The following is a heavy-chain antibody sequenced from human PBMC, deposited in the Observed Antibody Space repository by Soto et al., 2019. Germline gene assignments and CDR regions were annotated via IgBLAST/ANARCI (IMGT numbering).Heavy chain of an antibody. D-gene: IGHD3-3*01. CDR3: ASSIFESYYYAMDV. CDR1: GGSISGYY. J-gene: IGHJ6*02. Sequence: SETLSLTCTVSGGSISGYYWNWIRQPPGKGLEWLGYIYYTGSTIYNPSLKGRVTISVDTSKKQFSLKLSSLTAADTAVYYCASSIFESYYYAMDVWGQGTTVTVSS. V-gene: IGHV4-59*01. CDR2: IYYTGST.